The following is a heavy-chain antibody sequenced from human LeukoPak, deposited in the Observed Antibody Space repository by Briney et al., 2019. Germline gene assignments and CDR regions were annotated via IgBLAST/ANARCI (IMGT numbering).Heavy chain of an antibody. CDR3: AKDSRWPNDAFDI. CDR1: DFTFRTYP. CDR2: ISVTGAT. J-gene: IGHJ3*02. D-gene: IGHD6-13*01. V-gene: IGHV3-23*01. Sequence: GGSLRLSCAASDFTFRTYPMSWLGQAPGKGLEWVSAISVTGATYYAGSVKGRFTISRDNSKNTLYLQMNSLRADDTAVYYCAKDSRWPNDAFDIWGQGTLLTVSS.